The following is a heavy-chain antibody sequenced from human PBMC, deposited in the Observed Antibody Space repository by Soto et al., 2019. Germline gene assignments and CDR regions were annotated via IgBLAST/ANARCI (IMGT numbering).Heavy chain of an antibody. D-gene: IGHD3-10*01. Sequence: GGSLRLSCAASGFTFDDYAMHWVRQAPGKGLEWVSGISWNSGSIGYADSVKGRFTISRDNAKNSLYLQMNSLRAEDTALYYCAKDRIRRDYYGSGSYYTCLDYWGQGTLVTVSS. J-gene: IGHJ4*02. CDR3: AKDRIRRDYYGSGSYYTCLDY. CDR1: GFTFDDYA. V-gene: IGHV3-9*01. CDR2: ISWNSGSI.